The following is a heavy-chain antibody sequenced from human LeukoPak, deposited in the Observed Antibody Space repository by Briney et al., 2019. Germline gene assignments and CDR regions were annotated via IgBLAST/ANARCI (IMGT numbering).Heavy chain of an antibody. CDR1: GFTFSNYG. CDR2: ISGSGGST. D-gene: IGHD3-9*01. CDR3: AKWARHYDVLTGSNWFDP. J-gene: IGHJ5*02. Sequence: GRSLRLSCAASGFTFSNYGMSWVRQAPGKGLEWVSAISGSGGSTYYADSVKGRFTISRDNSKNMLNLQMNSLRAEDTAIYYCAKWARHYDVLTGSNWFDPWGQGTLVTVSS. V-gene: IGHV3-23*01.